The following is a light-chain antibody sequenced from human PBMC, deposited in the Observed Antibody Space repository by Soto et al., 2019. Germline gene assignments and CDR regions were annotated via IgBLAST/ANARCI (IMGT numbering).Light chain of an antibody. V-gene: IGKV1-5*03. CDR1: QSISTC. Sequence: DIQMTQSTSTLAASVGDRGTIACRANQSISTCLAWYQQKPGKAPKLLISKASSLESGVPSRFSGSGSGTEFTLTISSLPPDDFATYYCHQYISYSTFGQGTKVDIK. CDR3: HQYISYST. J-gene: IGKJ1*01. CDR2: KAS.